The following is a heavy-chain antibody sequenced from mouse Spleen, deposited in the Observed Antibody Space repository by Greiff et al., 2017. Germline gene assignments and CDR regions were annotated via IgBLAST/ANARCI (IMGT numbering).Heavy chain of an antibody. Sequence: EVQLQQSGAELVRPGASVKLSCTASGFNIKDDYMHWVKQRPEQGLEWIGWIDPGNGDTEYASKFQGKATITADTSSNTAYLQLSSLTSEDTAVYYCYYSYYSYDVRYAMDYWGQGTSVTVSS. D-gene: IGHD2-12*01. J-gene: IGHJ4*01. V-gene: IGHV14-4*01. CDR1: GFNIKDDY. CDR2: IDPGNGDT. CDR3: YYSYYSYDVRYAMDY.